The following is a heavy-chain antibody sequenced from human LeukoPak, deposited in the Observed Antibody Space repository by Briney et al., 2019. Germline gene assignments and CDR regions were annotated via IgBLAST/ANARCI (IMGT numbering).Heavy chain of an antibody. CDR3: ARDLPYDFRSDY. Sequence: SQTLSLTCTVSGGSISSGSYYWSWIRQPAGKGLEWIGRIYTSGSTNYNPSLKSRVTISVDTSKDQFSLKLSSVTAADTAVHYCARDLPYDFRSDYWGQGTLVTVSS. D-gene: IGHD3-3*01. CDR2: IYTSGST. CDR1: GGSISSGSYY. J-gene: IGHJ4*02. V-gene: IGHV4-61*02.